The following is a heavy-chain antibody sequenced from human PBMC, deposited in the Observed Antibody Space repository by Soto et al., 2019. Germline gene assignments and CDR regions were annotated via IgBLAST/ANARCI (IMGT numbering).Heavy chain of an antibody. CDR1: GGSFRGYY. CDR2: INHSGST. Sequence: ETLSLTCAVYGGSFRGYYWSWIRQPPGKGLEWIGEINHSGSTNYNPSLKSRVTISVDTSKNQFSLKLSSVTAADTAVYYCARDSSSWFVYYYGMDVWGQGTTVT. V-gene: IGHV4-34*01. J-gene: IGHJ6*02. CDR3: ARDSSSWFVYYYGMDV. D-gene: IGHD6-13*01.